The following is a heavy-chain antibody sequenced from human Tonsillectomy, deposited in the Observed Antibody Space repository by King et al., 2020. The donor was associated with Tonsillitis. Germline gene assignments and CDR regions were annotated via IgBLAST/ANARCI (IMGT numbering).Heavy chain of an antibody. V-gene: IGHV1-18*04. CDR1: GYTFTSYG. D-gene: IGHD1-26*01. J-gene: IGHJ6*02. CDR3: ARDVGGKYNYYYYGLDV. Sequence: VQLVESGADVKKPGASVKVSCKASGYTFTSYGISWVRQAPGQGLEWMGWISAYNGNTNYAQNLQDRVTMTTDTSTSTVYMDLRSLRSDDTAVYYCARDVGGKYNYYYYGLDVWGQGTTVTVSS. CDR2: ISAYNGNT.